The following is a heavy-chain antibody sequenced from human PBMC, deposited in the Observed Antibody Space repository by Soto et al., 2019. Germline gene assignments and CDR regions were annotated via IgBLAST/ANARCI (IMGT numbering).Heavy chain of an antibody. CDR3: AREQRLKVPAVVGDKFDS. V-gene: IGHV1-18*04. CDR1: GYDFIGHG. Sequence: QVQLVQSGGEEKKPGASVKVSCKASGYDFIGHGISWVRQARGQGLEWRGWITRYNGDTKYARKYQDRITLTKDKSTRTVYMELTSLRSDDTAVYYCAREQRLKVPAVVGDKFDSWGQGTLVTVSS. J-gene: IGHJ5*01. D-gene: IGHD6-25*01. CDR2: ITRYNGDT.